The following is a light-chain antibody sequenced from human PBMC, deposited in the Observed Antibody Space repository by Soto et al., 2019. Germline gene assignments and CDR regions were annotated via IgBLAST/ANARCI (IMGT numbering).Light chain of an antibody. V-gene: IGLV2-14*01. J-gene: IGLJ3*02. CDR1: SCDVGSYDY. CDR3: NSFTSTSTQV. CDR2: EVN. Sequence: QSALTQPAAVSGSLGQSVTISCTGTSCDVGSYDYVSWYRQHPGKVRQLIIYEVNKRPSGVSNRFAASTAAATASLTIAGLQADDEADYYCNSFTSTSTQVFGAGTKLTVL.